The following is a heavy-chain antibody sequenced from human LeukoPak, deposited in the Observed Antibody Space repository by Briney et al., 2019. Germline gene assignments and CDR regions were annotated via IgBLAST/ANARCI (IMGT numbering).Heavy chain of an antibody. CDR1: GYTFTSYG. CDR2: ISAYNGNT. Sequence: APVKVSCKASGYTFTSYGISWVRQAPGQGLEWMGWISAYNGNTNYAQKLQGRVTMTTDTSTSTAYMELRSLRSDDTAVYYCVTYYYDSSGYPLLGNYXXQGTXXTVS. CDR3: VTYYYDSSGYPLLGNY. D-gene: IGHD3-22*01. V-gene: IGHV1-18*01. J-gene: IGHJ4*02.